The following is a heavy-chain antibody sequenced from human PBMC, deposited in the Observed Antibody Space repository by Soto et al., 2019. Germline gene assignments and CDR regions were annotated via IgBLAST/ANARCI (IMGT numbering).Heavy chain of an antibody. CDR2: IYYSGST. J-gene: IGHJ5*02. Sequence: QLQLQESGPGLVKPSETLSLTCTVSGGSISSSSYYWGWIRQPPGKGLEWIGSIYYSGSTYYNPSLKSRVTISVDTSKNQFSLKLSSVTAADTAVYYCARFTPRGLGSYNWFDPWGQGTLVTVSS. V-gene: IGHV4-39*01. CDR1: GGSISSSSYY. CDR3: ARFTPRGLGSYNWFDP. D-gene: IGHD7-27*01.